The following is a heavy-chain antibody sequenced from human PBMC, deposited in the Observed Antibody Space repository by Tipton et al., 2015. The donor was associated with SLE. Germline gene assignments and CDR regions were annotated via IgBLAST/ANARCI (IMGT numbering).Heavy chain of an antibody. J-gene: IGHJ4*02. D-gene: IGHD2-8*01. Sequence: TLSLTCAVYGESLRNYFWTWIRQPPGKGPEWIGAINHSGSTNYNPSLKSRVTISVDTSKNQFSLKLSSVTAADTAVYYCVRLRSKVLIDYWGQGTLVTVSS. V-gene: IGHV4-34*01. CDR3: VRLRSKVLIDY. CDR2: INHSGST. CDR1: GESLRNYF.